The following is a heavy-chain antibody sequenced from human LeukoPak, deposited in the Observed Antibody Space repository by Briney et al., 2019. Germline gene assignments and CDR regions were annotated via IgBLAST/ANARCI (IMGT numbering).Heavy chain of an antibody. CDR2: IYAGGNT. D-gene: IGHD6-13*01. CDR1: GFRFSSYA. J-gene: IGHJ4*02. V-gene: IGHV3-66*01. CDR3: AREVYSSTWFDL. Sequence: GGSLRLSCAASGFRFSSYAMSWVRQVPGKGLEWVSVIYAGGNTYYADSVKERFTISRDNSRNTLYLQMNSLRGDDTAVYYCAREVYSSTWFDLWGQGTLVTVSS.